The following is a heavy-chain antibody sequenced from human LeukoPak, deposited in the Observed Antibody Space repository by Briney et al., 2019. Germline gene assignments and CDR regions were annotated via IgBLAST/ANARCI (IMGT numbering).Heavy chain of an antibody. J-gene: IGHJ4*02. D-gene: IGHD5-18*01. CDR2: ISAYNGNT. CDR1: GGTFSNYA. V-gene: IGHV1-18*01. CDR3: AREVDTAMAPTFDY. Sequence: ASVKVSCKASGGTFSNYAITWVRQAPGQGLEWMGWISAYNGNTNYAQKLQGRVTMTTDTSTSTAYMELRSLRSDDTAVYYCAREVDTAMAPTFDYWGQGTLVTVSS.